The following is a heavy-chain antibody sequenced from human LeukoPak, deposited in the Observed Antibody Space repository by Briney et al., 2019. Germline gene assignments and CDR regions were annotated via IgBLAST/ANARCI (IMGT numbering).Heavy chain of an antibody. CDR2: ISDSGGST. V-gene: IGHV3-23*01. CDR1: GITLDNYG. J-gene: IGHJ4*02. CDR3: AKRGVVIRVILVGFHKEAYYFES. D-gene: IGHD3/OR15-3a*01. Sequence: GGSLRLSCAVSGITLDNYGMTWVRQAPGKGLEWVAGISDSGGSTKYADSVKGRFTISRDNPKNTLYLQMNSLRAEDTAVYFCAKRGVVIRVILVGFHKEAYYFESWGQGALVTVSS.